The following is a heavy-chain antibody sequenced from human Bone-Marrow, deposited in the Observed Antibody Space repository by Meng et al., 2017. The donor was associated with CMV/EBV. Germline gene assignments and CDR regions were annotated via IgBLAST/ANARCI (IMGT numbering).Heavy chain of an antibody. CDR1: GYTFTGYY. CDR2: INPNSGGT. Sequence: ASVKVSCKASGYTFTGYYMHWVRQAPGQGLEWMGWINPNSGGTNYAQKFQGRVTMTRDTSISTAYMELSRLRSDDTAVYYCAVMTTVTTGPILDWYFDLWGHGTLVTVSS. J-gene: IGHJ2*01. CDR3: AVMTTVTTGPILDWYFDL. D-gene: IGHD4-11*01. V-gene: IGHV1-2*02.